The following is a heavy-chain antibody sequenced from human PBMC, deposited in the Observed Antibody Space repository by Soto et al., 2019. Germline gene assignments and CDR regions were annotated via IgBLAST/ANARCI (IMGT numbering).Heavy chain of an antibody. CDR1: GLSFSSYA. V-gene: IGHV3-23*01. CDR2: ISRSGNST. CDR3: AKDAKILDWLPTSYYFDF. Sequence: EVQVLESGGGLAQPGRSLRLSCAVSGLSFSSYAMTWVRQSPGKGLEWVSSISRSGNSTYSADSVRGRFTISRDNSKNTLYLQMNSLRAGDTAVYYCAKDAKILDWLPTSYYFDFWGRGTLVTVSS. J-gene: IGHJ4*02. D-gene: IGHD3-9*01.